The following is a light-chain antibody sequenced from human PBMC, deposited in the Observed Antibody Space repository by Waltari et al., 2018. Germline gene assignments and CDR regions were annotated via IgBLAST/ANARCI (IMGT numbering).Light chain of an antibody. CDR2: GAS. CDR1: QSVSRT. J-gene: IGKJ1*01. CDR3: QHYVSLPAT. Sequence: EIVFTQSPGTLSLSPGERATLSCRTSQSVSRTLAWYQQKPGQAPRLRIYGASTRATGIPERFSGGGSGTDFSLTISRLEAEDFAVYYCQHYVSLPATFGQGTKVEIK. V-gene: IGKV3-20*01.